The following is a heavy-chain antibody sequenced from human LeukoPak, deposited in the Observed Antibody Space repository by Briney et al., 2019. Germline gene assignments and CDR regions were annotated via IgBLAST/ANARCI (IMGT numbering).Heavy chain of an antibody. CDR2: IYYSGST. D-gene: IGHD2-2*01. V-gene: IGHV4-59*01. Sequence: PSETLSLTCTVPGGSISSYYWSWIRQPPGKGLEWIGYIYYSGSTNYNPSLKSRVTISVDTSKNQFSLKLSSVTAADTAVYYCARDVSSTSPASGWFDPWGQGTLVTVSS. J-gene: IGHJ5*02. CDR1: GGSISSYY. CDR3: ARDVSSTSPASGWFDP.